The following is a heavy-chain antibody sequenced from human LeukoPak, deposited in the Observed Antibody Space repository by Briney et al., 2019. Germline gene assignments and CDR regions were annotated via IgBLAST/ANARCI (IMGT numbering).Heavy chain of an antibody. CDR3: TLTYCSGGSCYSDYFDY. J-gene: IGHJ4*02. CDR1: GFTFTGYY. D-gene: IGHD2-15*01. CDR2: INPNSGGT. V-gene: IGHV1-2*02. Sequence: GASVKVSCKASGFTFTGYYMHWVRQAPGQGLEWMGWINPNSGGTNYAQKFQGRVTMTRDTSISTAYMELSRLRSDDTAVYYCTLTYCSGGSCYSDYFDYWGQGTLVTVSS.